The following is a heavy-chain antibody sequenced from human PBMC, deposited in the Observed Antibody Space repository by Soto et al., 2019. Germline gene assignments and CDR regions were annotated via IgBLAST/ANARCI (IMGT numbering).Heavy chain of an antibody. CDR2: ISYDGSDK. Sequence: GGSLRLSCTASGFTFNGYGMHWVRQAPGKGLEWVAVISYDGSDKYYADSVKGRFTISRDNSKNTLYLQMNSLRAEDTAVYYCSKDLDGLQGLVDSSFCFDYWGQGTLVTVYS. J-gene: IGHJ4*02. CDR3: SKDLDGLQGLVDSSFCFDY. V-gene: IGHV3-30*18. CDR1: GFTFNGYG. D-gene: IGHD3-16*02.